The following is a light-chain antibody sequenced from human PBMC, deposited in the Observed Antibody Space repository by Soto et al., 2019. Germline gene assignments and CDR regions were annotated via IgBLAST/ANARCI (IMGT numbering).Light chain of an antibody. CDR2: DAS. V-gene: IGKV1-33*01. CDR3: QQYDNLPLT. J-gene: IGKJ4*01. CDR1: QDSSNY. Sequence: DIQMTQSPSSLSASVGDRVTITCQASQDSSNYLNWYQQKPGKAPKLLIYDASNLETGVPSRFSGSGSGTDFTFTISSLQPGDIATYYCQQYDNLPLTFGGGTKVEIK.